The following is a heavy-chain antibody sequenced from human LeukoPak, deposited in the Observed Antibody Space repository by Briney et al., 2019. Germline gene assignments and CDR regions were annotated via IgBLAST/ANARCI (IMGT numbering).Heavy chain of an antibody. J-gene: IGHJ3*02. CDR3: ARSHIVVVTGDDAFDI. D-gene: IGHD2-21*02. Sequence: SVKVSCKASGGTFSSYAISRVRQAPGQGLEWMGGIIPIFGTANYAQKFQGRVTITADESTSTAYMELSSLRSEDTAVYYCARSHIVVVTGDDAFDIWGQGTMVTVSS. CDR1: GGTFSSYA. V-gene: IGHV1-69*13. CDR2: IIPIFGTA.